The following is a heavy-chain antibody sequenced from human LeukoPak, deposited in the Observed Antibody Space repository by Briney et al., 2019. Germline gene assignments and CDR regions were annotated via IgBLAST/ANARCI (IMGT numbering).Heavy chain of an antibody. Sequence: GGSLRLSCAASGFTFSTYSMHWVRKAPGEGLVWVSRINGDGSTTNYADSVKGRFTISRDNAKNTLYLQMNSLRAEDTAVYYCTRRVDATRWYDPWGQGTLVTVSS. V-gene: IGHV3-74*01. D-gene: IGHD2-15*01. J-gene: IGHJ5*02. CDR2: INGDGSTT. CDR1: GFTFSTYS. CDR3: TRRVDATRWYDP.